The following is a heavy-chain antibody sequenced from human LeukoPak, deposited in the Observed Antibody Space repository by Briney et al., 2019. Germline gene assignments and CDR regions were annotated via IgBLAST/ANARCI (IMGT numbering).Heavy chain of an antibody. CDR2: IRGKAYGGTP. CDR1: GFTFSSYA. J-gene: IGHJ4*02. V-gene: IGHV3-49*04. Sequence: GGSLRLSCAASGFTFSSYAMHWVRQAPGRGLEWVTFIRGKAYGGTPEYAASVKDRFSISRDDSKGIAYLQMNSLKIEDTGVYYCAKTLAFCGSGCYRPADSWGQGTQVTVSS. D-gene: IGHD2-21*02. CDR3: AKTLAFCGSGCYRPADS.